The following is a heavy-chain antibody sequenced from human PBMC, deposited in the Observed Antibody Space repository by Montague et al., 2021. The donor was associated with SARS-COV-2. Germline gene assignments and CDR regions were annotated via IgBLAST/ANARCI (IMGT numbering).Heavy chain of an antibody. CDR1: GFTFSSYG. Sequence: SLRLSLSAFGFTFSSYGMHWVRQAPGKGLEWVAVIWYDGSNKYYADSVKGRFTISRDNSKNTLYLQMNSLRAEDTAVYYCASQVSHYYGMDVWGQGTTVTVSS. V-gene: IGHV3-33*01. D-gene: IGHD1-14*01. J-gene: IGHJ6*02. CDR3: ASQVSHYYGMDV. CDR2: IWYDGSNK.